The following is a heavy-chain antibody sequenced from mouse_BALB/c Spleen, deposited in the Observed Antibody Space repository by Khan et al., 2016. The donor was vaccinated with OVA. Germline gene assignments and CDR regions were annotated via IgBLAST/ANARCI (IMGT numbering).Heavy chain of an antibody. V-gene: IGHV1-77*01. CDR2: ISPGSGDT. J-gene: IGHJ3*01. CDR1: GYTFTDYY. D-gene: IGHD1-2*01. Sequence: QVQLQQSGAELARPGASMKLSCKASGYTFTDYYIHWVKQRTGQGLEWIGEISPGSGDTYYNERFKGKATLTADKSSSTAYMQLSSLTSEASAVYFCARRNYFGYTFAYWGQGTLVTVSA. CDR3: ARRNYFGYTFAY.